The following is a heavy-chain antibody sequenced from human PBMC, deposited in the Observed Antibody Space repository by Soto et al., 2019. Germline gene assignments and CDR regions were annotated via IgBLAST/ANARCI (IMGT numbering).Heavy chain of an antibody. CDR2: INPSGGST. J-gene: IGHJ6*02. Sequence: ASVKVSCKASGYTFTSYYMHWVRQAPGQGLEWMGIINPSGGSTSYAQKFQGRVTMTRDTSTSTVYMELSSLRSEDTAVYYCAAEDPVPATGAYGMDVWGQGTTVTVSS. CDR3: AAEDPVPATGAYGMDV. D-gene: IGHD2-2*01. V-gene: IGHV1-46*01. CDR1: GYTFTSYY.